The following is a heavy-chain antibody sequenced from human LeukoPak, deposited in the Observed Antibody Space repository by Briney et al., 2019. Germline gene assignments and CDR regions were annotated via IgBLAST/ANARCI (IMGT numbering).Heavy chain of an antibody. D-gene: IGHD3-22*01. CDR3: ARYYDRSGYWSTPHFDY. V-gene: IGHV4-61*01. J-gene: IGHJ4*02. CDR1: GDSLSGLSFY. CDR2: IQYSGST. Sequence: SETLSLTCTVSGDSLSGLSFYWRWIRQPPGKGLQSIGYIQYSGSTNYNPALKSRVTISVDTSKNQFSLKLSSVTAADTAVYYCARYYDRSGYWSTPHFDYWGQGTLVTVSS.